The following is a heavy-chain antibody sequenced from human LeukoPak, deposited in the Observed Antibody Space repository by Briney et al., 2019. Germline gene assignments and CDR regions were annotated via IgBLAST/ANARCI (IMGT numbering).Heavy chain of an antibody. Sequence: PSETLSLTCTVSGDPISPYYCSWIRQPPGKGLEWIGYIYYSGSTDSNPSLKSRVTISEDTSKNRLSLRLSSVTAADTAVYYCARGFYSNYYGLDVWGQGTTVTVSS. V-gene: IGHV4-59*01. J-gene: IGHJ6*02. CDR2: IYYSGST. D-gene: IGHD6-13*01. CDR3: ARGFYSNYYGLDV. CDR1: GDPISPYY.